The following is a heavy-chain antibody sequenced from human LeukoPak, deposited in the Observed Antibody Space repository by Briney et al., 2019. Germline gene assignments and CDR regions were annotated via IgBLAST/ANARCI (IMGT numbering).Heavy chain of an antibody. CDR3: VKKGYAGSGTYSYYFDY. CDR1: GFTFDDYA. CDR2: VSTDGSST. D-gene: IGHD3-10*01. J-gene: IGHJ4*02. Sequence: PGGSLRLSCAASGFTFDDYAMHWVRQAPGKGLEWVSTVSTDGSSTYYADSVKGRFTISRDNSKNTLYLQMNSLRAEDTAVYYCVKKGYAGSGTYSYYFDYWGQGTLVTVSS. V-gene: IGHV3-23*01.